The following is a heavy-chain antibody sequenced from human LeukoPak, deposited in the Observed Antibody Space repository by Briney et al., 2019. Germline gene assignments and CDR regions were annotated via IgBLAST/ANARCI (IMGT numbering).Heavy chain of an antibody. CDR1: GLTISNNF. Sequence: PGGSLRLSCAASGLTISNNFMGWVRQAPGKGLEWVSLIYSGGSTYSADSVEGRFTISRDNSKNTLHLQINSLRVEDTAVYYCARDTDYYGSGRHGYFDHWGQGTLVTVSS. D-gene: IGHD3-10*01. V-gene: IGHV3-66*01. J-gene: IGHJ1*01. CDR3: ARDTDYYGSGRHGYFDH. CDR2: IYSGGST.